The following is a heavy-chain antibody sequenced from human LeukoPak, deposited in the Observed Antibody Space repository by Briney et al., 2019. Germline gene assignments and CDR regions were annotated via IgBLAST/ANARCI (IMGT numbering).Heavy chain of an antibody. CDR1: GSSISSYY. V-gene: IGHV4-4*07. J-gene: IGHJ4*02. D-gene: IGHD3-22*01. Sequence: PSETLSLTCTVSGSSISSYYWSWIRQPAGKGLEWVGRIYTSGSTNYNASLKSRVTMSVDTSKNQFSLKLSSVTAADTDVYYCVAYYYDSSGYSDYWGQGTLVTVSS. CDR3: VAYYYDSSGYSDY. CDR2: IYTSGST.